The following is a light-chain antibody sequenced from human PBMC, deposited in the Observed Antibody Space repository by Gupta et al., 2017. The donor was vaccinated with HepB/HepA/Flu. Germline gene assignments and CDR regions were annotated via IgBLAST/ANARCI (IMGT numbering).Light chain of an antibody. J-gene: IGKJ5*01. CDR3: QQRSHWPLT. CDR2: DAS. CDR1: QSVSSY. V-gene: IGKV3-11*01. Sequence: EIVFTQSPATLSLTPGDRATLSCRASQSVSSYLAWYHQKPGQAPRLLIYDASNRATGIPARFSGSGSGTDFTLTISSLEPEDFAVYYCQQRSHWPLTFGEGTRLEIK.